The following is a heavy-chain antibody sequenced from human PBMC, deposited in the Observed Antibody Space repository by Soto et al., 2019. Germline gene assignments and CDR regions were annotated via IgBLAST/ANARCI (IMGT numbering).Heavy chain of an antibody. CDR2: INHSGST. D-gene: IGHD3-10*01. J-gene: IGHJ4*02. CDR1: GGSFSGYY. CDR3: ARGYGTNFDY. V-gene: IGHV4-34*01. Sequence: SETLSLTCAVYGGSFSGYYWNWIRQPPGKGLEWIGEINHSGSTNYNPSLKSRVTISLGTSKNQFSLKLSSMTAADTAVYYCARGYGTNFDYWGQGTLVTVSS.